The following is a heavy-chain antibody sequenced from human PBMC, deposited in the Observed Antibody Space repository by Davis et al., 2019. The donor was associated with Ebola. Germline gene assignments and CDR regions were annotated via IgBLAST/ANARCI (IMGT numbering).Heavy chain of an antibody. CDR3: ARHYQPLGTNWFDP. CDR1: GGSISSRSHY. J-gene: IGHJ5*02. Sequence: MPSETLSLTCTVSGGSISSRSHYWGWIRQPPGKGLERIGSIYYTVSTYYNPSLKSRVTISVDTSMNQFSLKLTSVTATDTAVYYCARHYQPLGTNWFDPWGQGTLVTVSS. CDR2: IYYTVST. D-gene: IGHD7-27*01. V-gene: IGHV4-39*01.